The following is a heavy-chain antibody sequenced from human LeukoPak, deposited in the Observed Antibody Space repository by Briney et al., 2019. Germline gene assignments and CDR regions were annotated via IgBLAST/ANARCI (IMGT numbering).Heavy chain of an antibody. CDR1: GYTFTSYG. D-gene: IGHD3-10*01. J-gene: IGHJ6*04. V-gene: IGHV1-18*04. Sequence: ASVKVSCKASGYTFTSYGISWVRQAPGQGLEWMGWINAYNGNTNYAQKLQGRVTMTTDTSTSTAYMELRSLRSDDTAVYYCARGLWFGEFIPNGMDVWGKGTTVTVSS. CDR3: ARGLWFGEFIPNGMDV. CDR2: INAYNGNT.